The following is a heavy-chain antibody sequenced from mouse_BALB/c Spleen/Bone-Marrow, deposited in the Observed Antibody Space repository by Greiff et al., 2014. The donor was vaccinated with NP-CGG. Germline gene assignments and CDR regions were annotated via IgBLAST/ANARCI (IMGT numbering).Heavy chain of an antibody. Sequence: QVHVKQSGAELAKPGASVKMSCKASGYTFTSYWMHWVKQRPGQGLEWIGYIYPSTGYTEYNQKFKDKVTLTADKSSSTAYMQLSSLTSEDAAVYYCARDDYDYWGQGTLVTVSA. D-gene: IGHD2-4*01. V-gene: IGHV1-7*01. CDR3: ARDDYDY. J-gene: IGHJ3*01. CDR1: GYTFTSYW. CDR2: IYPSTGYT.